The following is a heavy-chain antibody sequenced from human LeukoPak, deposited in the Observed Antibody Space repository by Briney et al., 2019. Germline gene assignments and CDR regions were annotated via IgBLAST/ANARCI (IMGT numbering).Heavy chain of an antibody. Sequence: GASVKVSCKASGGTFSSYAISWVRQAPGQGLEWMGGIIPIFGTANYAQKFQGRVTITADKSTSTAYMELSSLRSEDTAVYYCARMTSSGWYAAGYYFDYWGQGTLVTVSS. CDR1: GGTFSSYA. V-gene: IGHV1-69*06. J-gene: IGHJ4*02. CDR2: IIPIFGTA. D-gene: IGHD6-19*01. CDR3: ARMTSSGWYAAGYYFDY.